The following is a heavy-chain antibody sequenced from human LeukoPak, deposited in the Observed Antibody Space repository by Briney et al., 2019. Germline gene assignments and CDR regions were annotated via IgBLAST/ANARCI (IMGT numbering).Heavy chain of an antibody. CDR3: ARFKRAGGWSYFDY. J-gene: IGHJ4*02. CDR2: IYNSGST. D-gene: IGHD6-19*01. Sequence: SETLSLTCTVSGGSISSSSYYWGWIRQPPGKGLEWIGHIYNSGSTNYSPSLKSRVTISVDTSKNQFSLKLSSVTAADTAVYYCARFKRAGGWSYFDYWGQGTLVTVSS. CDR1: GGSISSSSYY. V-gene: IGHV4-61*05.